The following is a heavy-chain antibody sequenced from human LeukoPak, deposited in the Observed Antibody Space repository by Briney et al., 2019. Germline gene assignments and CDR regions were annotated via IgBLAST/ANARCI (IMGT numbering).Heavy chain of an antibody. CDR3: ASRAMVRGVIDAFDI. Sequence: GGSLRLSCAASGFTVSSNYMSWVRQAPGKGLEWVSVIYSGGSTYYADSVKGRFTISRDNSKNTLYLQMNSLRAEDTAVYYCASRAMVRGVIDAFDIWGQGTMVTVSS. CDR1: GFTVSSNY. CDR2: IYSGGST. J-gene: IGHJ3*02. V-gene: IGHV3-53*01. D-gene: IGHD3-10*01.